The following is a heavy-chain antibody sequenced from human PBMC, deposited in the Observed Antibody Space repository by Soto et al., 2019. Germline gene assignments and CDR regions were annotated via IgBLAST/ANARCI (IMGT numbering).Heavy chain of an antibody. CDR3: ARDRHDDILTGPPHLDY. CDR1: GFTFSSYA. D-gene: IGHD3-9*01. CDR2: IWYDGSNK. V-gene: IGHV3-33*08. Sequence: GGSLRLSCAASGFTFSSYAMHWVRQAPGKGLEWVAVIWYDGSNKYYADSVKGRFTISRDNSKNTLYLQMNSLRAEDTAVYYCARDRHDDILTGPPHLDYWGQETLVTVSS. J-gene: IGHJ4*02.